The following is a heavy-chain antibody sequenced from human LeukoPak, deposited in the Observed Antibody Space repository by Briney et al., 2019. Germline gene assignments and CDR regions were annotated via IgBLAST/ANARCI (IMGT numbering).Heavy chain of an antibody. CDR1: GYTFTSYA. CDR3: ARGLTPSPYYYDSSGYPY. D-gene: IGHD3-22*01. Sequence: GASVKVSCKASGYTFTSYAMNWVRQAAGQGLEWMGWINTNTGNPTYAQGFTGRFVFSLDTSVSTAYLQISSLKAEDTAVYYCARGLTPSPYYYDSSGYPYWGQGTLVTVSS. J-gene: IGHJ4*02. V-gene: IGHV7-4-1*02. CDR2: INTNTGNP.